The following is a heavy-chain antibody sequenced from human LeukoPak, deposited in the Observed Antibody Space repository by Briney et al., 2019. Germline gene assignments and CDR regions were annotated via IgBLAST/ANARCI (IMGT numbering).Heavy chain of an antibody. J-gene: IGHJ3*02. Sequence: GGSLRLSCAASGFTFSSYGMHWVRQAPGKGLEWVAFIRYDGSNKHYADSVKGRFTISRDNSKNTLYLQMNSLRAEDTAVYYCAKTSSGWYENDAFDIWGQGTMVTVSS. CDR1: GFTFSSYG. CDR2: IRYDGSNK. CDR3: AKTSSGWYENDAFDI. D-gene: IGHD6-19*01. V-gene: IGHV3-30*02.